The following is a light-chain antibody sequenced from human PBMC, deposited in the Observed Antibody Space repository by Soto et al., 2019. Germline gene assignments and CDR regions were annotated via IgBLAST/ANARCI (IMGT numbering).Light chain of an antibody. J-gene: IGKJ5*01. CDR1: QSVSNNY. CDR2: GAS. V-gene: IGKV3-20*01. CDR3: QQYSSSPPIT. Sequence: EIVLTQSPGTLSLSPGERATLSCRSIQSVSNNYLAWYQQKPGQAPRLLIYGASNRATGIPDRFSGSGSGTDFTLTISRLEPEDFAVYYCQQYSSSPPITFGQGTRLEIK.